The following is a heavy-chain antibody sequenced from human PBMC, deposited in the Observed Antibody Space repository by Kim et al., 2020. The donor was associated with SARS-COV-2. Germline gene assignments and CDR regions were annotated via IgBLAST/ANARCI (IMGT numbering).Heavy chain of an antibody. D-gene: IGHD1-7*01. Sequence: SPSFQGQVTISADKSISTAYLQWSSLKASDTAMYYCARHVRTGTTFWFDPWGQGTLVTVSS. J-gene: IGHJ5*02. CDR3: ARHVRTGTTFWFDP. V-gene: IGHV5-51*01.